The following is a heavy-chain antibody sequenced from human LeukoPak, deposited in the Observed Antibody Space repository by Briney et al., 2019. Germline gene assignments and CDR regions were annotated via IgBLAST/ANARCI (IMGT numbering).Heavy chain of an antibody. D-gene: IGHD2-15*01. V-gene: IGHV4-34*01. J-gene: IGHJ4*02. Sequence: SETLSLTCAVYGGSFSGYYWSWIRGPPGKSWEGMGKINHRGSTNYNPSLKSRVTISVDTSKNQFSLKLSSVTAADTAVYYCARGSLYCSGGSCYSGYFDYWGQGTLVTVSS. CDR1: GGSFSGYY. CDR3: ARGSLYCSGGSCYSGYFDY. CDR2: INHRGST.